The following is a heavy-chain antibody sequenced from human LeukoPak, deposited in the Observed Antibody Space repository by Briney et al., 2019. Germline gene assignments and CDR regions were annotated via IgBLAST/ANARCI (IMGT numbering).Heavy chain of an antibody. CDR3: ARLNFGDDY. D-gene: IGHD4-17*01. V-gene: IGHV3-66*01. CDR1: GFTVSSNY. J-gene: IGHJ4*02. CDR2: IYGSTSA. Sequence: GGSLRLSCAASGFTVSSNYINWVRQAPGKGLEWVSLIYGSTSADCADSVKGRFTISRDTSMNTVYLQMNSLRAEDTAVYYCARLNFGDDYWGQGTLVTVSS.